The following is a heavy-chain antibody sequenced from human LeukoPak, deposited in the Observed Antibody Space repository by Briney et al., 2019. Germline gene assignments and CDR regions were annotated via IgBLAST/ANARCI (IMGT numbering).Heavy chain of an antibody. D-gene: IGHD6-19*01. J-gene: IGHJ4*02. CDR3: ARGIAVAGPFDY. Sequence: GSSVKVSCKASGGTFISYAISWVRQAPGQGLEWMGGIIPIFGTANYAQKFQGRVTITADESTSTAYMELSSLRSEDTAVYYRARGIAVAGPFDYWGQGTLVTVSS. CDR1: GGTFISYA. CDR2: IIPIFGTA. V-gene: IGHV1-69*01.